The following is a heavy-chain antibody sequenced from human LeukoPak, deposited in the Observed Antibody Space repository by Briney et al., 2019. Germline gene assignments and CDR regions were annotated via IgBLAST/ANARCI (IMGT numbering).Heavy chain of an antibody. CDR2: ISGSGGST. Sequence: PGGSLRLSCAASGFTFSSYAMSWVRQAPGKGLEWVSTISGSGGSTDYADSVKGRFTLSRDNSKDTLFLQVNSLRADDTAVYYCAKFHSPGRVTHFYWYFDLWGRGTLVTVSS. J-gene: IGHJ2*01. CDR1: GFTFSSYA. CDR3: AKFHSPGRVTHFYWYFDL. D-gene: IGHD2-21*02. V-gene: IGHV3-23*01.